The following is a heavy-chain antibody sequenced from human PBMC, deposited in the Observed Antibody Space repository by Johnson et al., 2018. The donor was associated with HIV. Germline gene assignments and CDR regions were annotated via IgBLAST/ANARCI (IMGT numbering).Heavy chain of an antibody. Sequence: VQLVESGGGLVQPGGSLRLSCGASGFTFNDHWMQWVRQAPGKGLVWVSRINGDGSRTSYADSVKGRFTIASDNAKNTLYLQMDSLGAEDTAVYYCARVQLLADDVFNIWGQGTMVTVSS. D-gene: IGHD3-10*01. CDR2: INGDGSRT. CDR1: GFTFNDHW. V-gene: IGHV3-74*01. J-gene: IGHJ3*02. CDR3: ARVQLLADDVFNI.